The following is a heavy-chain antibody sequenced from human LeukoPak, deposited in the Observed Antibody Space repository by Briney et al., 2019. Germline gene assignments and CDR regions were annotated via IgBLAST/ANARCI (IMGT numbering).Heavy chain of an antibody. J-gene: IGHJ5*02. CDR2: ISIGTSFI. D-gene: IGHD2-15*01. V-gene: IGHV3-21*01. Sequence: GGSLRLSCAASGFTFSSYNMNWVRQAPGEGLEWVAYISIGTSFIYYADSVKGRFTISRDNAKNSLYLQVNSLRAEDTAVYYCARSPTFRGCFGPWGQGTLVTVSS. CDR1: GFTFSSYN. CDR3: ARSPTFRGCFGP.